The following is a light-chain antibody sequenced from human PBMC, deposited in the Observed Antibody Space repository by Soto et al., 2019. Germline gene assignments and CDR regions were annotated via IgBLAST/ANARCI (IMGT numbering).Light chain of an antibody. CDR2: KAS. CDR3: QQYNTFPWT. Sequence: DIQMTQSPSTLSASVGDRVTMTCRASQSISTLLAWDQQRPGRAPTLLIYKASTLECGVLSTFSGSASGTEFTLTISSLQPDEFATYYCQQYNTFPWTFGQGTKVEIK. V-gene: IGKV1-5*03. CDR1: QSISTL. J-gene: IGKJ1*01.